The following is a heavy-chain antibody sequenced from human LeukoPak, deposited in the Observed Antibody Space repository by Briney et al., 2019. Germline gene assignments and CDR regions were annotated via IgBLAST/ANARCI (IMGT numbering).Heavy chain of an antibody. D-gene: IGHD2-15*01. V-gene: IGHV4-34*01. CDR3: ARWLGYCSGGSCPNFDY. CDR1: GGSFSGYY. Sequence: SETLSLTCAVYGGSFSGYYRSWLRQPPGKGLEWIGEINHSGSTNYNPSLKSRVTISVDTSKNQFSLKLSSVTAADTAVYYCARWLGYCSGGSCPNFDYWGQGTLVTVSS. CDR2: INHSGST. J-gene: IGHJ4*02.